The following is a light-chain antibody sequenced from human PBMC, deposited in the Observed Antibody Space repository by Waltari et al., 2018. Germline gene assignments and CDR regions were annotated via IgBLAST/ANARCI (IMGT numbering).Light chain of an antibody. CDR3: QQANSFPQT. V-gene: IGKV1-12*01. CDR1: QGIRHW. CDR2: AAS. J-gene: IGKJ1*01. Sequence: DIQMTQSPSSVSASVGDRVTIPCRASQGIRHWLAWYQQKPGKSPKLLIYAASSLQSGVPSRFSGSGAGTDCTLTISILQPEDFATYYCQQANSFPQTFGQGTKVEIK.